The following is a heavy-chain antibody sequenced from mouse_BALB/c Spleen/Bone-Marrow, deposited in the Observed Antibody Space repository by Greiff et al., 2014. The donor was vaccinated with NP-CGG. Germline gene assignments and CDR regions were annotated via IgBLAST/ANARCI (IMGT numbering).Heavy chain of an antibody. Sequence: VQLKDSGGGLVQPGGSLKLSCAASGFTFSNYGMSWVRRTPDKRLELVATINSNGGSTYYPDSVKGRFTISRDTAKNTLYLQMSSLKSEETAMYYCVRGNYGNYVDYFDFWGQGTTLTVSS. D-gene: IGHD2-1*01. CDR3: VRGNYGNYVDYFDF. CDR2: INSNGGST. J-gene: IGHJ2*01. CDR1: GFTFSNYG. V-gene: IGHV5-6-3*01.